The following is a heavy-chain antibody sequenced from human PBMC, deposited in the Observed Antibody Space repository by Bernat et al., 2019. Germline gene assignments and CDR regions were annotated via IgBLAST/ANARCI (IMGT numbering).Heavy chain of an antibody. D-gene: IGHD2-2*01. CDR1: GGTFSSYA. CDR3: ARGPGSGYCSSTSCYPPDY. Sequence: QVQLVQSGAEVKKPGSSVKVSCKASGGTFSSYAISWVRQAPGQGLEWRGGISPILGTANYAQKFQGRVTITADESTSTADMELSSLRSEDTAVYYCARGPGSGYCSSTSCYPPDYWGQGTLVTVSS. V-gene: IGHV1-69*01. J-gene: IGHJ4*02. CDR2: ISPILGTA.